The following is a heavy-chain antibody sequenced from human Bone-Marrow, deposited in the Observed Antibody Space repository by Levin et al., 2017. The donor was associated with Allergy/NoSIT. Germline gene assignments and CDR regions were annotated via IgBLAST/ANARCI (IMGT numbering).Heavy chain of an antibody. J-gene: IGHJ6*03. Sequence: GGSLRLSCAASGFTFSDYYMSWIRQAPGKGLEWVSYISSSGSTIYYADSVKGRFTISRDNAKNSLYLQMNSLRAEDTAVYYCARDRAGNYDTRSYYYMDVWGKGTTVTVSS. D-gene: IGHD3-9*01. V-gene: IGHV3-11*01. CDR2: ISSSGSTI. CDR3: ARDRAGNYDTRSYYYMDV. CDR1: GFTFSDYY.